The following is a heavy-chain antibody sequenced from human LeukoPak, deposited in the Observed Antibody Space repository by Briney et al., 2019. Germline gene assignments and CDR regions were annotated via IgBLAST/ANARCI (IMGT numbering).Heavy chain of an antibody. Sequence: GGSLRLSCAASGFTFSSYWMRWVRQAPGKGLEWVANIKQDGSEKYYVDSVKGRFTISRDNAKNSLYLQMNSLRAEDTAVYYCAREFRQWLVLNYYYYMDVWGKGTTVTVSS. V-gene: IGHV3-7*01. CDR2: IKQDGSEK. CDR1: GFTFSSYW. CDR3: AREFRQWLVLNYYYYMDV. D-gene: IGHD6-19*01. J-gene: IGHJ6*03.